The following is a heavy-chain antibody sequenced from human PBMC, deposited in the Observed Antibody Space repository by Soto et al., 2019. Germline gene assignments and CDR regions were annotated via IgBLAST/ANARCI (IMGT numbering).Heavy chain of an antibody. J-gene: IGHJ6*03. D-gene: IGHD2-2*01. CDR2: MNPNSGNT. V-gene: IGHV1-8*01. CDR1: GYTFTSYD. CDR3: ARLKIVVGYYYYMDV. Sequence: ASVKVSCKASGYTFTSYDINWVRQATGQGLEWMGWMNPNSGNTGYAQKFQGRVTMTRNTSISTAYMELSSLRSEDTAVYYCARLKIVVGYYYYMDVWGKGTTVTVSS.